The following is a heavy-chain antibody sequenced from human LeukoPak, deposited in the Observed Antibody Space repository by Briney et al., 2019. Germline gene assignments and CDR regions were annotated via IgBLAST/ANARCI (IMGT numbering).Heavy chain of an antibody. CDR3: ARDSTYTMDL. CDR2: IKGDGSAK. V-gene: IGHV3-7*03. J-gene: IGHJ6*02. Sequence: GGSLRLSCAASGFAFSDSWMTWIRQAPGKGLEWVAFIKGDGSAKYYVDSVKGRFTISRDNAKNSLYLQMNSLRAEDTAVYYCARDSTYTMDLWGRGTTVTVSS. CDR1: GFAFSDSW. D-gene: IGHD2/OR15-2a*01.